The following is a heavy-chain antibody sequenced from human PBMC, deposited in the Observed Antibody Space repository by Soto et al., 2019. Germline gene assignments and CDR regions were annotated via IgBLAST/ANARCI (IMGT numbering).Heavy chain of an antibody. CDR1: GGSISSSSYY. V-gene: IGHV4-39*01. CDR3: ARHIAVAIMGAFDI. J-gene: IGHJ3*02. D-gene: IGHD6-19*01. Sequence: QLQLQESGPGLVKPSETLSLTCTVSGGSISSSSYYWGWIRQPPGKGLAWIGSLYYSGSTYYNPSLKSRVTLSVDTSKNQFSLKLSSVTAADTAVYYCARHIAVAIMGAFDIWGQGTMVTVSS. CDR2: LYYSGST.